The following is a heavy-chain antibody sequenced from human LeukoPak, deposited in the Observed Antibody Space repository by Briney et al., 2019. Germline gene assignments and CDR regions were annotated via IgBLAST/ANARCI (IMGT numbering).Heavy chain of an antibody. Sequence: GGSLRLSCAASGFTFSSYVMSWVRQAPGKGPEWVSATSGSGGNTYYADSVKGRFTSSRDNSKNTLYLQMNSLRAEDTALYYCAKGTVKSGYSDWGQGALATVSS. V-gene: IGHV3-23*01. D-gene: IGHD5-12*01. J-gene: IGHJ4*02. CDR1: GFTFSSYV. CDR3: AKGTVKSGYSD. CDR2: TSGSGGNT.